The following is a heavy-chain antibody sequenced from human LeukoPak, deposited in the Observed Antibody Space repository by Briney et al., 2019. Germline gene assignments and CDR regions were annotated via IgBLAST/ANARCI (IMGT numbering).Heavy chain of an antibody. J-gene: IGHJ4*02. V-gene: IGHV3-48*01. Sequence: GGSLRLSCAASGFTFSSYSMNWVRQAPGKGLEWVSYISSSSSTIYYADSVKGRFTISRDSAKNSLYLQMNSLRAEDTAVYYCAREVDTAMVSYDYWGQGTLVTVSS. CDR3: AREVDTAMVSYDY. D-gene: IGHD5-18*01. CDR1: GFTFSSYS. CDR2: ISSSSSTI.